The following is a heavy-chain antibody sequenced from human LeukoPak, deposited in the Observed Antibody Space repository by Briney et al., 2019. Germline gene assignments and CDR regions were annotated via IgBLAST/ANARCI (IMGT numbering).Heavy chain of an antibody. D-gene: IGHD4-23*01. Sequence: SETLSLTCTVSGGSISSSSYYWGWIRQPPGNGLEWIGSIYYSGSTYYNPSLKSRVTISVDTSKNQFSLKLSSVTAADTAVYYCARLVGYGGNPIDYWGQGTLVTVSS. V-gene: IGHV4-39*01. CDR2: IYYSGST. CDR1: GGSISSSSYY. CDR3: ARLVGYGGNPIDY. J-gene: IGHJ4*02.